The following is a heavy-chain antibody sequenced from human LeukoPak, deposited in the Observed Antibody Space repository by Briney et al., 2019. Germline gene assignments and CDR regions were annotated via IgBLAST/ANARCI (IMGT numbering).Heavy chain of an antibody. D-gene: IGHD3-10*01. CDR1: GGSISSSSYY. J-gene: IGHJ6*03. V-gene: IGHV4-39*01. CDR3: ASQPMVRGVISGRYMDV. Sequence: LETLSLTCTVSGGSISSSSYYWGWIRQPPGKGLEWIGSIYYSGSTYYNPSLKSRVTISVDTSKNQFSLKLSSVTAADTAVYYCASQPMVRGVISGRYMDVWGKGTTVTISS. CDR2: IYYSGST.